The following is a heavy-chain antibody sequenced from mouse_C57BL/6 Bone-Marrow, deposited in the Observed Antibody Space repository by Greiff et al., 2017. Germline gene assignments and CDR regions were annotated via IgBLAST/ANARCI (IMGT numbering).Heavy chain of an antibody. CDR1: GYTFTDYY. CDR3: ARWTGVATDWYFDV. Sequence: QVQLQQSGPELVKPGASVKISCKASGYTFTDYYINWVKQRPGQGLEWIGWIFPGSGSTYYNEKFKGKATLTVDKSSSTAYMLLSSLTSEDSAVYVCARWTGVATDWYFDVWGTGTTVTVSS. D-gene: IGHD1-1*01. J-gene: IGHJ1*03. V-gene: IGHV1-75*01. CDR2: IFPGSGST.